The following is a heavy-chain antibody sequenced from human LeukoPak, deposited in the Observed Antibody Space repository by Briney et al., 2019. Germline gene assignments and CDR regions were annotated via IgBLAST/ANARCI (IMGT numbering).Heavy chain of an antibody. J-gene: IGHJ4*02. Sequence: PGGSLRLSCAGSGLTFSDSYMSSIRQAPGKGVAGVSYISRSGTYTHYAGSIKGRFTNARDNAKNSLYLQMNGLRAEDTAVYYCARDMGGDPIYYLDYWGQGTPVTVSS. D-gene: IGHD4-17*01. V-gene: IGHV3-11*05. CDR2: ISRSGTYT. CDR1: GLTFSDSY. CDR3: ARDMGGDPIYYLDY.